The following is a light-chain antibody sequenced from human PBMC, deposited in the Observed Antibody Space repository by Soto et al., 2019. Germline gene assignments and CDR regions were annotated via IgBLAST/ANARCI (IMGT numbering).Light chain of an antibody. J-gene: IGKJ4*01. CDR1: QSISSY. CDR2: AAS. Sequence: DIQMAQSPSCLSASVGDIVTITCRASQSISSYLNWYQQKPGKAPKLLIYAASSLQSGVPSRFSGSGSGTAFTLTISSLQPEDFATYYCQKSYSTPLNFGGGTKVDIK. CDR3: QKSYSTPLN. V-gene: IGKV1-39*01.